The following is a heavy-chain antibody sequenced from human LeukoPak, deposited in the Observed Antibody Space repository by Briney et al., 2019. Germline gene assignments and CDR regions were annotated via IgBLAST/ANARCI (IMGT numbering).Heavy chain of an antibody. D-gene: IGHD2-15*01. CDR3: ARDLTRGGSLAY. V-gene: IGHV3-74*01. J-gene: IGHJ4*02. CDR1: GFTFSSYW. CDR2: INSDGSST. Sequence: PGGSLRLSCAASGFTFSSYWMHWVRQAPGKGLGWVSRINSDGSSTSYADSVKGRFTISRDNAKNTLYLQMNSLRAEDTAVYYCARDLTRGGSLAYWGQGTLVTVSS.